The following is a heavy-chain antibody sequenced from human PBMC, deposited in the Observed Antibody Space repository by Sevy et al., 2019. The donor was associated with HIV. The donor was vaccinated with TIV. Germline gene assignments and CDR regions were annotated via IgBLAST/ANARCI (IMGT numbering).Heavy chain of an antibody. D-gene: IGHD1-7*01. CDR3: ARDAAGGTTNSGMDV. J-gene: IGHJ6*02. CDR1: GYTFTDDY. Sequence: ASVKVSCKASGYTFTDDYLHWVRQAPGQGLEWMGWIYPNSGGTNYAQKFQGRVTMTRDTSISTAYMELSRLRPDDTAVYFCARDAAGGTTNSGMDVWGQGTTVTVSS. V-gene: IGHV1-2*02. CDR2: IYPNSGGT.